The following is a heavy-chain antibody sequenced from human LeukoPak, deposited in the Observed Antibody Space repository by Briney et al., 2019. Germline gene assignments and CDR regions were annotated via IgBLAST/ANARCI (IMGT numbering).Heavy chain of an antibody. CDR2: INPNSGGT. CDR1: GYTFTGYY. D-gene: IGHD2-2*01. Sequence: GASVKVSCKASGYTFTGYYMYWVRQAPGQGLEWMGWINPNSGGTNYAQKFQGRVTMTRDTSTSTVYMELSSLRSEDTAVYYCAREPGYCSSTSCYDYWGQGTLVTVSS. CDR3: AREPGYCSSTSCYDY. V-gene: IGHV1-2*02. J-gene: IGHJ4*02.